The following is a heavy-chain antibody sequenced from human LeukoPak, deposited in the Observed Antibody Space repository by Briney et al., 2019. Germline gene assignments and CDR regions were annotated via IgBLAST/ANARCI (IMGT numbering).Heavy chain of an antibody. CDR3: AKDRTRITMVRGSVGFDY. Sequence: GGSLRLSCAASGFTFSSYAMSWVRQAPGKGLECVSAISGSGGSTYYADSVKGRFTISRDNSKNTLYLQMNSLRAEDTAVYYCAKDRTRITMVRGSVGFDYWGQGTLVTVSS. CDR2: ISGSGGST. J-gene: IGHJ4*02. V-gene: IGHV3-23*01. CDR1: GFTFSSYA. D-gene: IGHD3-10*01.